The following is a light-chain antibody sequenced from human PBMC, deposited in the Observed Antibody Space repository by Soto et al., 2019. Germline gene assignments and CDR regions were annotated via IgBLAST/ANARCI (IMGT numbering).Light chain of an antibody. CDR2: ENN. V-gene: IGLV1-51*02. CDR3: GTWDSSLSAAV. Sequence: QSVLTQPPSVSAAPGQKGTISCSGSSSNIGNNYVSWYQQLPGTAPKLLIYENNKRPSGIPDRFSGSKSGTSATLGITGLQTGDEADYYGGTWDSSLSAAVFGGGTQLTVL. CDR1: SSNIGNNY. J-gene: IGLJ7*01.